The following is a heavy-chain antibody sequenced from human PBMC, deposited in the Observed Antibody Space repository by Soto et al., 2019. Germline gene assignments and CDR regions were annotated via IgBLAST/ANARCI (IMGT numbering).Heavy chain of an antibody. Sequence: LRLSCAASGFTFSSYSMNWVRQAPGKGLEWVSYISSSGSTIYYADSVKGRFTISRDNAKNSLYLQMNSLRDEDTAVYYCARGADYDSSGIRLNWFDPWGQGTLVTVSS. CDR2: ISSSGSTI. CDR3: ARGADYDSSGIRLNWFDP. CDR1: GFTFSSYS. V-gene: IGHV3-48*02. D-gene: IGHD3-22*01. J-gene: IGHJ5*02.